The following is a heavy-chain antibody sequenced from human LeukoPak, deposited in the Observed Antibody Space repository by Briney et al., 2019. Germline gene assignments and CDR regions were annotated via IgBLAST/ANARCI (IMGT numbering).Heavy chain of an antibody. D-gene: IGHD3-22*01. J-gene: IGHJ4*02. CDR2: INSDGSST. V-gene: IGHV3-74*01. CDR1: GFTFSNAW. CDR3: ARDGNYYDSSGYYHYFDY. Sequence: GGSLRLSCAASGFTFSNAWMHWVRQAPGKGLVWVSRINSDGSSTSYADSVKGRFTISRDNAKNTLYLQMNSLRAEDTAVYYCARDGNYYDSSGYYHYFDYWGQGTLVTVSS.